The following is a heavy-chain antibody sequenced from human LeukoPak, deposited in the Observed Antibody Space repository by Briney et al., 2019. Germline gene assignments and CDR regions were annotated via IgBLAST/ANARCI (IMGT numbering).Heavy chain of an antibody. CDR3: ARGPLPGRLERRPGGMDV. V-gene: IGHV1-69*13. CDR2: IIPIFGTA. Sequence: SVKVSCKASGGTFSGYAISWVRQAPGQGLEWMGGIIPIFGTANYAQKFQGRVTITADESTSTAYMELSSLRSEDTAVYYCARGPLPGRLERRPGGMDVWGQGTTVTVSS. CDR1: GGTFSGYA. J-gene: IGHJ6*02. D-gene: IGHD1-1*01.